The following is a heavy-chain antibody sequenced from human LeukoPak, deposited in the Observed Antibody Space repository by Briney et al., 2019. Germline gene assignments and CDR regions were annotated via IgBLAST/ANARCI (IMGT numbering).Heavy chain of an antibody. Sequence: GASVKVSCKASGYTFTSYAMNWVRQAPGQGLEWMGWINTNTGNPTYAQGFTGRFVFSLDTSVSTAYLQISNLKAEDTAVYYCARAAYCSSTSCYNWFDPWGQGTLVTVSS. J-gene: IGHJ5*02. V-gene: IGHV7-4-1*02. CDR1: GYTFTSYA. CDR3: ARAAYCSSTSCYNWFDP. CDR2: INTNTGNP. D-gene: IGHD2-2*01.